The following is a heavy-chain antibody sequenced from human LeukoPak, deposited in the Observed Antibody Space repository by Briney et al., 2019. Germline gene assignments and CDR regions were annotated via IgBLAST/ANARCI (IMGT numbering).Heavy chain of an antibody. CDR1: GGSISSYY. Sequence: SETLSLTCTVSGGSISSYYWSWIRQPPGKGLEWIGDIYYSGGTNYNPSLKSRVTISVDTSKNQFSLRLSSVTAADTAVYYSARLASGSYGPLTPFDYWGQGTLVTVSS. V-gene: IGHV4-59*08. CDR3: ARLASGSYGPLTPFDY. D-gene: IGHD1-26*01. J-gene: IGHJ4*02. CDR2: IYYSGGT.